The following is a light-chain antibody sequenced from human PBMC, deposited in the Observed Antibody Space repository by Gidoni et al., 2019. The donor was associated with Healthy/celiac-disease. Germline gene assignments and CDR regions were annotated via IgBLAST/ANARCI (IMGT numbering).Light chain of an antibody. CDR3: QQYDNLPLT. Sequence: DIKMNQSPSSLSASVGERVTITCQASQDISNYLNWYQQKPGKAPKLLIYDASNLETGVPSRFSGSGSGTDFTFTIISLQPEDIATYYCQQYDNLPLTFGGGTKVEIK. CDR1: QDISNY. V-gene: IGKV1-33*01. J-gene: IGKJ4*01. CDR2: DAS.